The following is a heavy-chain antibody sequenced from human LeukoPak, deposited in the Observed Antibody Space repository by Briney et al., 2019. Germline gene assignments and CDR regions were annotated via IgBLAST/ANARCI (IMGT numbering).Heavy chain of an antibody. CDR3: ARLIVVVPAASRWFDP. CDR2: IYYSGST. J-gene: IGHJ5*02. D-gene: IGHD2-2*01. V-gene: IGHV4-39*01. CDR1: GGSISSSSYY. Sequence: SETLSLTCTVSGGSISSSSYYWGWIRQPPGKGLEWNGSIYYSGSTYYNPSLKSRVTISVDTSKNQFSLKLSSVTAADTAVYYCARLIVVVPAASRWFDPWGQGTLVTVSS.